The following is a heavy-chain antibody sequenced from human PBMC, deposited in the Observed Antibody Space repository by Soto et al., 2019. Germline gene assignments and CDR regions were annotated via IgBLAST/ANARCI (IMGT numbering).Heavy chain of an antibody. CDR1: GWSISSYY. Sequence: PSETLSLTCTVSGWSISSYYWSWIRQPPGKGLEWIGYIYYRANPYYNPSLKSRVTISVDTSKNQFSLKLSSVTAADTAVYYCARRWGRSFDYWGQGTLVTVSS. J-gene: IGHJ4*02. V-gene: IGHV4-59*08. CDR3: ARRWGRSFDY. CDR2: IYYRANP. D-gene: IGHD2-15*01.